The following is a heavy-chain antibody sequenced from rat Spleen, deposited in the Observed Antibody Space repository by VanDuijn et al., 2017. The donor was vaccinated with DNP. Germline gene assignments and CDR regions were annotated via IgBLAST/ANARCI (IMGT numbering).Heavy chain of an antibody. Sequence: EVLLVESDGGLVQPGRSLKLSCAVSGFTFSDYYMAWVRQAPAKGLEWVATINYDGSNTYYRDSVKGRFTISRDNAKSTLYLQMDSLTSDHTATYYCARLFGYDGTYYFPHYFDYWGQGVMVTVSS. D-gene: IGHD1-12*02. CDR2: INYDGSNT. V-gene: IGHV5-7*01. CDR3: ARLFGYDGTYYFPHYFDY. CDR1: GFTFSDYY. J-gene: IGHJ2*01.